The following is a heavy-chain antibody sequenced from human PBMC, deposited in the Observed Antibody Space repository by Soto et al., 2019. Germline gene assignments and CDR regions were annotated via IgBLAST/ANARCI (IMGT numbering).Heavy chain of an antibody. Sequence: QVQLVESGGGVVQPGGSLRLSCAPSGFIFSSYGMHWVRQAPGKGPEWVAVIRYDGSNKFYTDSVKGRFTISRDNSKNTLYLEMNSLRAEDTALYYCARVKQGRGGYDSPFDYWGQGTLVTVSS. CDR1: GFIFSSYG. J-gene: IGHJ4*02. V-gene: IGHV3-33*01. CDR3: ARVKQGRGGYDSPFDY. CDR2: IRYDGSNK. D-gene: IGHD5-12*01.